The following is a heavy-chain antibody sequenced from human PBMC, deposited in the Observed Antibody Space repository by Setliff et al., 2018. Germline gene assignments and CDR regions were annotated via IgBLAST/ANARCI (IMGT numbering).Heavy chain of an antibody. CDR1: GFTFTHYS. CDR3: ARDPNGDFVGAFDP. D-gene: IGHD4-17*01. Sequence: PGGSLRLSCAASGFTFTHYSMNWVRQTPGKGLEWVSTISGSGDSTYYAESVRGRFTISRDNSKNSLYRQMNSLRAEDTAVYYCARDPNGDFVGAFDPWGQGIRVTVSS. J-gene: IGHJ5*02. V-gene: IGHV3-23*01. CDR2: ISGSGDST.